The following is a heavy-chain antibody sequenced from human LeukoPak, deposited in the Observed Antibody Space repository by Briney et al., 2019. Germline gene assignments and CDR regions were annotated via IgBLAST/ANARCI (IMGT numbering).Heavy chain of an antibody. CDR1: GYTFTGYY. D-gene: IGHD6-13*01. CDR2: INPNSGGT. CDR3: ARAKYSSSWYVHYFDY. V-gene: IGHV1-2*02. Sequence: GASVKVSCKASGYTFTGYYMHWVRQAPGQGLEWMGWINPNSGGTNYAQKFQGRVTMTRDTSISTAYMELSRLRSDDTAVYYCARAKYSSSWYVHYFDYWGQGTLVTVSS. J-gene: IGHJ4*02.